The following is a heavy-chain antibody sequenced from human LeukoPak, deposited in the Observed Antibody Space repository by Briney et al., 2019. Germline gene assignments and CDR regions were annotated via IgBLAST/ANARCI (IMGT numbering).Heavy chain of an antibody. D-gene: IGHD5-12*01. CDR2: ISSSGSTI. Sequence: VGSLRLSCAASGFTFSSYEMNWVRQAPGKGLEWVSYISSSGSTIYYADSVKGRFTISRDNAKNSLYLQMNSLRAEDTAVYYCARSQNGYDYYYYYYMDVWGKGTTVTISS. CDR3: ARSQNGYDYYYYYYMDV. J-gene: IGHJ6*03. V-gene: IGHV3-48*03. CDR1: GFTFSSYE.